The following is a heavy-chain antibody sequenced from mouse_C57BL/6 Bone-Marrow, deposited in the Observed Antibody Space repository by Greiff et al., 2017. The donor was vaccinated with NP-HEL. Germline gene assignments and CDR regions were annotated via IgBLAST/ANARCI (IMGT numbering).Heavy chain of an antibody. D-gene: IGHD1-1*01. CDR3: SHYYYGSSFHYYAMDY. Sequence: EVQLVESGGGLVKPGGSLKLSCAASGFTFSDYGMHWVRQAPEKGLEWVAYISSGSSTIYYADTVKGRFTISRDNAKNTLFLQMTSLRSEDTAMYYCSHYYYGSSFHYYAMDYWGQGTSVTVSS. CDR1: GFTFSDYG. J-gene: IGHJ4*01. V-gene: IGHV5-17*01. CDR2: ISSGSSTI.